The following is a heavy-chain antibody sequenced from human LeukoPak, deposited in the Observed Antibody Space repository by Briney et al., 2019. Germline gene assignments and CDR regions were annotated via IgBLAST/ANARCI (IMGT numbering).Heavy chain of an antibody. D-gene: IGHD3-3*01. V-gene: IGHV4-59*08. CDR2: IYYSGST. J-gene: IGHJ6*02. CDR3: ARLAPYDPLGMDV. CDR1: GGSISSYY. Sequence: SETLSLTCAVSGGSISSYYWSWIRQPPGKGLEWIGYIYYSGSTNYNPSLKSRVTISVDTSKNQFSLKLSSVTAADTAVYYCARLAPYDPLGMDVWGQGTTVTVSS.